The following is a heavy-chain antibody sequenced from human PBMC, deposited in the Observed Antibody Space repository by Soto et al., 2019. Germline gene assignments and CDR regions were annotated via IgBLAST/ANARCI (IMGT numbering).Heavy chain of an antibody. D-gene: IGHD2-15*01. V-gene: IGHV4-39*01. CDR3: ARVKVRYCSGGSCYSSYYFDY. Sequence: SETLSLTCTVSGGSISSSSYYWGWIRQPPGKGLEWIGSIYYSGSTYYNPSLKSRVTISVDTSKNQFSLKLSSVTAADTAVYYCARVKVRYCSGGSCYSSYYFDYWGQGTLVTVSS. CDR2: IYYSGST. J-gene: IGHJ4*02. CDR1: GGSISSSSYY.